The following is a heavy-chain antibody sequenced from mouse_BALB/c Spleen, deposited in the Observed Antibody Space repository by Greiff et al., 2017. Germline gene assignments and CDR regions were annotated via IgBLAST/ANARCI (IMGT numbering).Heavy chain of an antibody. D-gene: IGHD2-1*01. J-gene: IGHJ1*01. Sequence: VQLQQSGAELVKPGASVKLSCKASGYTFTSYWMHWVKQRPGQGLEWIGEINPSNGRTNYNEKFKSKATLTVDKSSSTAYMQLSSLTSEDSAVYYCARNYGNYWYFDVWGAGTTVTVSS. CDR2: INPSNGRT. V-gene: IGHV1S81*02. CDR3: ARNYGNYWYFDV. CDR1: GYTFTSYW.